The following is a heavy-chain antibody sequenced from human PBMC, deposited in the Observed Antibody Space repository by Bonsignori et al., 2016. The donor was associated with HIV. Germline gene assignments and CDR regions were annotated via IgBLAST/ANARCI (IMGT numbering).Heavy chain of an antibody. Sequence: WIRQPPGKGLEWVAVIYSGDSTYYADSVKGRFTISRDISKNTLYLQMNSLIAEDTAVYYCSRGDYDTSGYFYYYYMDVWGRGTAVTVSS. CDR3: SRGDYDTSGYFYYYYMDV. D-gene: IGHD3-22*01. J-gene: IGHJ6*03. CDR2: IYSGDST. V-gene: IGHV3-66*01.